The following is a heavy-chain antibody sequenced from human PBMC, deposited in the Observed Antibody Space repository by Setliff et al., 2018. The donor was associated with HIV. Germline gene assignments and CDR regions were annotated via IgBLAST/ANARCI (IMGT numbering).Heavy chain of an antibody. CDR2: IYHSGST. CDR1: GYSISSGYY. D-gene: IGHD5-12*01. Sequence: SETLSLTCAVSGYSISSGYYWGWIRQPPGKGLEWIGSIYHSGSTYYNPSLKSRVTISVDTSKNQFSLKLTSVTAADTAVYYCARMYSGYDWSPAGARTRYFDYWGQGTLVTVSS. J-gene: IGHJ4*02. V-gene: IGHV4-38-2*01. CDR3: ARMYSGYDWSPAGARTRYFDY.